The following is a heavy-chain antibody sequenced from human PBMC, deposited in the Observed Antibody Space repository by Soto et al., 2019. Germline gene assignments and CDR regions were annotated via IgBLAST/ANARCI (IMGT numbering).Heavy chain of an antibody. Sequence: PGESLKISCKGSGYSFTSYWISWVRQMPGKGLEWMGRIDPSDSYTNYSPSFQGHVTISADKSISTAYLQWSSLKASDTAMYYCARLGNWNYYYYYYGTDVWGQGTTVTVSS. CDR3: ARLGNWNYYYYYYGTDV. D-gene: IGHD1-7*01. CDR2: IDPSDSYT. V-gene: IGHV5-10-1*01. J-gene: IGHJ6*02. CDR1: GYSFTSYW.